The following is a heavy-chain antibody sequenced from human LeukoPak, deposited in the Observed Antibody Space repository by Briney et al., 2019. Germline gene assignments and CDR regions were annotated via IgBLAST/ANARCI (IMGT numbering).Heavy chain of an antibody. J-gene: IGHJ4*02. Sequence: GGSLRLSCAASGFTLSRYAMSWVRQAPGKGLEWVSAISAGGGSTYYADSVKGRFTISRDNSKNTLHLQMNSLRAEDTAVYYCAKGSQQWLLWYDYWGQGTLVTVSS. D-gene: IGHD6-19*01. CDR1: GFTLSRYA. CDR2: ISAGGGST. CDR3: AKGSQQWLLWYDY. V-gene: IGHV3-23*01.